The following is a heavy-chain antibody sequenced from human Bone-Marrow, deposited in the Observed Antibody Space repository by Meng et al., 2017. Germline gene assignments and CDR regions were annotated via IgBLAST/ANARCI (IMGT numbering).Heavy chain of an antibody. V-gene: IGHV4-4*07. CDR3: AREDYVSGAQLDY. CDR1: GGSISSYY. D-gene: IGHD3-16*01. J-gene: IGHJ4*02. Sequence: GSLRLSCTVSGGSISSYYWSWIRQPAGKGLEWIGRIYSSGSTNYNPSLKRRVIMSVDTSKNQFSLQLSSVTAADTAVYYCAREDYVSGAQLDYWGQGTRVTVSS. CDR2: IYSSGST.